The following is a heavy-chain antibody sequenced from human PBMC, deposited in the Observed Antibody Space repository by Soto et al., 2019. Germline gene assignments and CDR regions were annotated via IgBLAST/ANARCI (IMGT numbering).Heavy chain of an antibody. V-gene: IGHV3-74*01. Sequence: EVQLVESGGGLVQPGGSLRLSCAASGFTFSNYWMHWVRQAPGKGLVWVSRIKADGSTTSYADSVKGRFTISRDNTKNRLYLEMNSLTAEDTGIYYCARDGYISGWYYFDQWGQGTVVTVTS. D-gene: IGHD6-19*01. CDR3: ARDGYISGWYYFDQ. J-gene: IGHJ4*02. CDR1: GFTFSNYW. CDR2: IKADGSTT.